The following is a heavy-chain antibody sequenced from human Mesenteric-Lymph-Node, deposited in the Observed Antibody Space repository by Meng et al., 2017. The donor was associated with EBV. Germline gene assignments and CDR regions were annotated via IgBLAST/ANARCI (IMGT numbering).Heavy chain of an antibody. CDR3: ARKTDCSTTRCYGPFDN. CDR2: INTNTGNP. D-gene: IGHD2-2*01. V-gene: IGHV7-4-1*02. CDR1: GYSFTRYT. Sequence: QVQLVQSGSELKKPGXSVKVSCXGSGYSFTRYTLNWVRQAPGQGLEWMGWINTNTGNPTYAQGFTGRFVFSLDTSVNTAFLQISSLKAEDTAVYYCARKTDCSTTRCYGPFDNWGQGALVTVSS. J-gene: IGHJ4*02.